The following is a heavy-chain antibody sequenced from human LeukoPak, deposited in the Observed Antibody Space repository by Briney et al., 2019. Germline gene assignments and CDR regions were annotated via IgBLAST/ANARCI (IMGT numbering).Heavy chain of an antibody. V-gene: IGHV3-21*01. Sequence: GGSLRLSCAASGFTFSSYHINWVRQAPGKGLEWVSSISSYSDYIYYADSVKGRFTISRDNAKNSLYLQMNSLRAEDTAVYYCARGLCGGDCYDYWGQGTLVTVSS. D-gene: IGHD2-21*01. CDR1: GFTFSSYH. CDR2: ISSYSDYI. J-gene: IGHJ4*02. CDR3: ARGLCGGDCYDY.